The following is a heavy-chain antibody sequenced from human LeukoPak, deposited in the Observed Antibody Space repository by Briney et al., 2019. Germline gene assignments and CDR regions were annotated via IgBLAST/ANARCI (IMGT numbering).Heavy chain of an antibody. V-gene: IGHV3-7*01. CDR3: ARTIRGY. CDR2: IREDGSEK. Sequence: GGSLRLSCAASGFSFSNYWMSWVRQAPGKGLEWVANIREDGSEKHYVDSVKGRFTISRDNAKNSLYLQMNSLRAEDTAVYYCARTIRGYWGQGTLVTVSS. D-gene: IGHD3-10*01. J-gene: IGHJ4*02. CDR1: GFSFSNYW.